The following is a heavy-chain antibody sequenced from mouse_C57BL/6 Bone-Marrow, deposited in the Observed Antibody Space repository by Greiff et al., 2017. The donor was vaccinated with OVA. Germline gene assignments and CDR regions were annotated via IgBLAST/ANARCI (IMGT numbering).Heavy chain of an antibody. Sequence: VQLQQSGAELVKPGASVKISCKASGYAFSSYWMNWVKQRPGKGLEWIGQIYPGDGDTNYNGKFKGKATLTADKSSSTAYMQLSSLTSEDSAVYFCARRGSTMAPGYFDYWGQGTTLTVSS. CDR2: IYPGDGDT. J-gene: IGHJ2*01. CDR1: GYAFSSYW. D-gene: IGHD2-1*01. V-gene: IGHV1-80*01. CDR3: ARRGSTMAPGYFDY.